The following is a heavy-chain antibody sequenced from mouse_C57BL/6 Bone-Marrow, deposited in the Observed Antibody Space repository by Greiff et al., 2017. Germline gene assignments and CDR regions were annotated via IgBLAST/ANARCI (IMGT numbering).Heavy chain of an antibody. V-gene: IGHV1-82*01. J-gene: IGHJ2*01. CDR3: ARPLGYFDY. D-gene: IGHD2-10*02. Sequence: VQLQQSGPELVKPGASVKISCKASGYAFSSSWMNWVKQRPGKGLEWIGRIYPGAGDTNYNGKFKGKATLTADKSSSTAYMQLSSLTSEDSAVYFCARPLGYFDYWGQGTTLTVSS. CDR1: GYAFSSSW. CDR2: IYPGAGDT.